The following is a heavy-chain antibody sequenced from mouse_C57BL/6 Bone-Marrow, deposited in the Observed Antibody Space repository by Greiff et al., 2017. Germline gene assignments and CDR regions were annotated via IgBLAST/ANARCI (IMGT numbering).Heavy chain of an antibody. CDR3: ARDGYDYDY. CDR1: GFTFSSYA. D-gene: IGHD2-4*01. Sequence: EVQRVESGGGLVKPGGSLKLSCAASGFTFSSYAMSWVRQTPEKRLEWVATISDGGSYTYYPDNVKGRFTISRDNAKNNLYLQMSHLKSEDTAMYYCARDGYDYDYWGQGTTLTASS. CDR2: ISDGGSYT. J-gene: IGHJ2*01. V-gene: IGHV5-4*01.